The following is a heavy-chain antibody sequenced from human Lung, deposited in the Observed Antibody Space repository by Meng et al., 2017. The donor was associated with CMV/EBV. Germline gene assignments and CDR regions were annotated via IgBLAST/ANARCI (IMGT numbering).Heavy chain of an antibody. CDR3: ARVLGRYCSSTSCLWGYYFDY. J-gene: IGHJ4*02. CDR1: GGTFSSYA. CDR2: IIPILGIA. Sequence: SVXVSXKASGGTFSSYAISWVRQAPGQGLEWMGGIIPILGIANYAQKFQGRVTITADKSTSTAYMELSSLRSEDTAVYYCARVLGRYCSSTSCLWGYYFDYWGQGTXVTVSS. V-gene: IGHV1-69*10. D-gene: IGHD2-2*01.